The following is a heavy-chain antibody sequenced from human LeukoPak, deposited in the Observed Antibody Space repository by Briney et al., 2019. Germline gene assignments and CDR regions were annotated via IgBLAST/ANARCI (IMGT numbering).Heavy chain of an antibody. CDR1: GGSFSGYY. V-gene: IGHV4-34*01. Sequence: SETLSLTCAVYGGSFSGYYWSWIRQPPGKGLEWIGEINHSGSTNYNPSLKSRVTISVDTSKNQFSLKLSSVTAADTAVYYCASVGGSPPNDYYYYYMDVWGKGTTVTVSS. CDR3: ASVGGSPPNDYYYYYMDV. D-gene: IGHD2-8*01. J-gene: IGHJ6*03. CDR2: INHSGST.